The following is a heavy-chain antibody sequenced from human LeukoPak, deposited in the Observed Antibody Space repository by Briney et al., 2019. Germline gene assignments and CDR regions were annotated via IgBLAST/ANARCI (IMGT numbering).Heavy chain of an antibody. CDR2: INPNSGGT. CDR3: ARATDYCSGGSCYSGDYYYYMDV. Sequence: GASVKVSCKASGYTFTGYYMHWVRQAPGQGLEWMGWINPNSGGTNYAQKFQGRVTMTRDTSISTAYMELSRLRSDDTAVYYCARATDYCSGGSCYSGDYYYYMDVWGKGTTVTISS. V-gene: IGHV1-2*02. J-gene: IGHJ6*03. CDR1: GYTFTGYY. D-gene: IGHD2-15*01.